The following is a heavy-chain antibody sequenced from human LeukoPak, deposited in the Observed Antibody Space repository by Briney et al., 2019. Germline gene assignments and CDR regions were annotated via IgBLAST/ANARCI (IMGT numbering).Heavy chain of an antibody. J-gene: IGHJ4*02. CDR1: GGSFSGYY. CDR2: INHSGST. CDR3: ARGSSYYDSSGYYHFDY. D-gene: IGHD3-22*01. Sequence: PSETLSLTCAVYGGSFSGYYWSWIRQPPGKGLEWIGEINHSGSTNYNPSLKSRVTISVGTSKNQFSLKLSSVTAADTAVYYCARGSSYYDSSGYYHFDYWGQGTLVTVSS. V-gene: IGHV4-34*01.